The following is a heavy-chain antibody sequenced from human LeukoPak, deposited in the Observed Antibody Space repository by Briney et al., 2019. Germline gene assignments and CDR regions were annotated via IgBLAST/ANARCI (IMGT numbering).Heavy chain of an antibody. J-gene: IGHJ4*02. D-gene: IGHD6-19*01. Sequence: PGGSLRLSCAASGFTISSYAMHWVRQAPGKGLEWVAVISYDGSNKYYADSVKGRFTISRDNSKNTLYLQMNSLRAEDTAVYYCVKLGLPGYSSGWYGYWGQGTLVTVSS. CDR3: VKLGLPGYSSGWYGY. V-gene: IGHV3-30-3*02. CDR2: ISYDGSNK. CDR1: GFTISSYA.